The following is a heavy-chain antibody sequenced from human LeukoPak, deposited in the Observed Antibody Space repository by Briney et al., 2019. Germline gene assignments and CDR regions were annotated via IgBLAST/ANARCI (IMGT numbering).Heavy chain of an antibody. CDR1: GGTFSSYA. J-gene: IGHJ4*02. D-gene: IGHD4-23*01. V-gene: IGHV1-69*06. CDR2: IIPIFGTA. CDR3: ARDRVSYDYGGKTWGPSDY. Sequence: ASVKVSCKASGGTFSSYAISWVRQAPGQGLEWMGGIIPIFGTANYAQKFQGRVTITADKSTSTAYMELSSLRSEDTAVYYCARDRVSYDYGGKTWGPSDYWGQGTLVTVSS.